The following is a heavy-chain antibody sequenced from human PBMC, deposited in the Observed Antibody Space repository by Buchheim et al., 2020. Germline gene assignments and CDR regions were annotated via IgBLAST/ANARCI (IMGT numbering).Heavy chain of an antibody. D-gene: IGHD1-14*01. V-gene: IGHV3-48*01. Sequence: EVQLVESGGGLVQPGGSLRLSCAASGFTFSSYSMNWVRQAPGKGLEWVSYIYSSSTIYYADSVKGRFTISRDNAKNSLYLQMNSLRAEDTAVYYCARDQIRYVDYWGQGTL. J-gene: IGHJ4*02. CDR1: GFTFSSYS. CDR2: IYSSSTI. CDR3: ARDQIRYVDY.